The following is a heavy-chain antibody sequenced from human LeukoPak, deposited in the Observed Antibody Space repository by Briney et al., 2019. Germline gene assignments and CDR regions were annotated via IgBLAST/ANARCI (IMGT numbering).Heavy chain of an antibody. Sequence: VGSLRLSCAASGFTFSSYAMSWVRQAPGKGLEWVSAISGSGGSTYYADSVKGRFTISRDNSKNTLYLQMSSLRAEDTAVYYCVKDIEAVAGTWWFDPWGQGTLVTVSS. CDR2: ISGSGGST. J-gene: IGHJ5*02. V-gene: IGHV3-23*01. D-gene: IGHD6-19*01. CDR1: GFTFSSYA. CDR3: VKDIEAVAGTWWFDP.